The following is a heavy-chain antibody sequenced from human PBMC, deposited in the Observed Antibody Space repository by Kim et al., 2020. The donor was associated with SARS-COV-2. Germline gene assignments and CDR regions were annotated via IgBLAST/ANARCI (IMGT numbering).Heavy chain of an antibody. Sequence: SETLSLTCAVYGGSFSGYYWSWIRQPPGKGLEWIGEINHSGSTNYNPSLKSRVTISVDTSKNQFSLKLSSVTAADTAVYYCARGKKHYYGSGSYYKGFDYWGQGTLVTVSS. V-gene: IGHV4-34*01. D-gene: IGHD3-10*01. CDR2: INHSGST. J-gene: IGHJ4*02. CDR3: ARGKKHYYGSGSYYKGFDY. CDR1: GGSFSGYY.